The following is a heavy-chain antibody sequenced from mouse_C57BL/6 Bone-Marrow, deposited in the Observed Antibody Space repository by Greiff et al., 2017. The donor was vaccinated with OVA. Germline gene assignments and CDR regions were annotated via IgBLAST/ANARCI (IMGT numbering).Heavy chain of an antibody. CDR1: GFNIKDYY. J-gene: IGHJ2*01. CDR2: IDPEDGET. Sequence: VQLQQSGAELVKPGASVKLSCTASGFNIKDYYMHWVKQRTEQGLEWIGRIDPEDGETTYAPKFQGKATITADTSSNTAYLHLSSLTSEDTAVYYCARTLYGSSFFDYWGQGTTLTVSS. D-gene: IGHD1-1*01. V-gene: IGHV14-2*01. CDR3: ARTLYGSSFFDY.